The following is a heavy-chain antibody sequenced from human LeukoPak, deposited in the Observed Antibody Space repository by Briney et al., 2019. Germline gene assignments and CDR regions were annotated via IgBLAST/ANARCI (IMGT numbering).Heavy chain of an antibody. CDR3: ARESVAAAGTLDY. J-gene: IGHJ4*02. V-gene: IGHV3-21*01. CDR2: VSGSGT. CDR1: GFTFRNYG. Sequence: PGGSLRLSCAASGFTFRNYGMSWIRQGPGKGLEWVSSVSGSGTYYADSVKGRFTISRDNAKNSLYLQMNSLRAEDTAVYYRARESVAAAGTLDYWGQGTLVTVSS. D-gene: IGHD6-13*01.